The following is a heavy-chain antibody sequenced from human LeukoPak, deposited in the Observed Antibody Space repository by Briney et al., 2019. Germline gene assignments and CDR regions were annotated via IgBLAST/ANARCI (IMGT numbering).Heavy chain of an antibody. J-gene: IGHJ4*02. CDR1: GFTFSSYG. V-gene: IGHV3-30*02. CDR2: IRYDGSNK. D-gene: IGHD2-2*01. CDR3: GTGYCSSISCFRVDY. Sequence: PGGSLRLSCAASGFTFSSYGMHWVRQAPGKGLEWVAFIRYDGSNKYYADSVKGRFTISRDNSKNTLYLQMNSLRAEDTAVYYCGTGYCSSISCFRVDYWGQGTLVTVSS.